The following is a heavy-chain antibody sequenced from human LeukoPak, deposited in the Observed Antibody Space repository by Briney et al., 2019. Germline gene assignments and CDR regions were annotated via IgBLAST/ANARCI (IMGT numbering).Heavy chain of an antibody. V-gene: IGHV1-69*04. Sequence: SVKVSCKASGGTFSSYATSWVRQAPGQGLEWMGRIIPILGIANYAQKFQGRVTITADKSTSTAYMELSSLRSEDTAVYYCARPLGGYETSIFGMDVWGQGTTVTVSS. CDR2: IIPILGIA. CDR3: ARPLGGYETSIFGMDV. J-gene: IGHJ6*02. CDR1: GGTFSSYA. D-gene: IGHD5-12*01.